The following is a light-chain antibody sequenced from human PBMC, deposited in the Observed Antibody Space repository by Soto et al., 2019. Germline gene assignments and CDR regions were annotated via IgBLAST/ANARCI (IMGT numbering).Light chain of an antibody. Sequence: QLVLTQSSSASASLGSSVKLTCTLSSGHSSYIIAWHQQQPGKAPRYLMKLEGSGSYNKGSGVPDRFSGSSSGADRYLTISNLQFEDEADDYCDTWDSNTQNWVFGGGTKLTVL. V-gene: IGLV4-60*02. J-gene: IGLJ3*02. CDR1: SGHSSYI. CDR2: LEGSGSY. CDR3: DTWDSNTQNWV.